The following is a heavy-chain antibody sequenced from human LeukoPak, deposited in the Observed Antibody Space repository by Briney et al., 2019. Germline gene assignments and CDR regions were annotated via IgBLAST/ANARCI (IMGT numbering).Heavy chain of an antibody. D-gene: IGHD6-19*01. V-gene: IGHV4-59*01. J-gene: IGHJ6*03. Sequence: SETLSLTCTVSGGSITSYYWSRIRQPPGKGLEWIGYIYYSGSTNYNPSLKSRVNISVDTPKNQFSLKLSSVTAADTAVYFCARVIAVAGTGYFYMDVRGKGTTVTVSS. CDR2: IYYSGST. CDR3: ARVIAVAGTGYFYMDV. CDR1: GGSITSYY.